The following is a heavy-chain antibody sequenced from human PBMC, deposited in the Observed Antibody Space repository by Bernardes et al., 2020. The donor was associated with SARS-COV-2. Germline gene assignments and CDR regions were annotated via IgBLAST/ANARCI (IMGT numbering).Heavy chain of an antibody. Sequence: GGSLRLSCAATGFTFNYSWMHWVRQVPGKGLVWLSRINYEGTTPNYADSVRGRFTISRDNAQNMVYLQMDRLRVDDTAIYYCVRDPSGDGDSHFDYWGPGARVSVSS. J-gene: IGHJ4*02. V-gene: IGHV3-74*01. CDR2: INYEGTTP. D-gene: IGHD3-10*01. CDR1: GFTFNYSW. CDR3: VRDPSGDGDSHFDY.